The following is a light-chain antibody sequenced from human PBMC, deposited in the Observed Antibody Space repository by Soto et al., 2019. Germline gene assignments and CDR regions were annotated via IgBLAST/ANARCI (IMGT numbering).Light chain of an antibody. CDR3: QQYVTAWGT. Sequence: IVLTHSPDTLSLSPVERATLSCRASPSVSSSFLAWYQQKPGQAPRLIIYGASSRASGIPDRFSGSGSGTDFTLTISRLEPEDLAVSDCQQYVTAWGTFGQGT. J-gene: IGKJ2*01. CDR2: GAS. V-gene: IGKV3-20*01. CDR1: PSVSSSF.